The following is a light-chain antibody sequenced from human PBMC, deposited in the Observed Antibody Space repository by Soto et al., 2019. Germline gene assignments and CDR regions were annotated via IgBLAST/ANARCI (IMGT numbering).Light chain of an antibody. V-gene: IGKV1-12*01. Sequence: VQMTQSPSTLSGSVGDRFTITCRASQSISSWLAWYQQKPGKAPKLLIYAASSLQSGVPSRFSGSGSGTDFTLTISSLEPEDFATYYCQQAVSFPITFGQGTRLEIK. CDR2: AAS. J-gene: IGKJ5*01. CDR1: QSISSW. CDR3: QQAVSFPIT.